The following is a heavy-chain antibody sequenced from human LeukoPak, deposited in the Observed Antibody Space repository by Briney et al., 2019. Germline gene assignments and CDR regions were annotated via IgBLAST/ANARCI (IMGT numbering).Heavy chain of an antibody. V-gene: IGHV4-59*01. Sequence: SETLSLTCTVSGGSISSYYWSWIRQPPGKGLEWIGYIYYSGSTNYNPSLKSRVTISVDTSKNQFSLKLGPVTAADTAVYYCARYYYASGGYYYRTFDHWGQGTLATVSS. CDR1: GGSISSYY. CDR2: IYYSGST. D-gene: IGHD3-22*01. J-gene: IGHJ4*02. CDR3: ARYYYASGGYYYRTFDH.